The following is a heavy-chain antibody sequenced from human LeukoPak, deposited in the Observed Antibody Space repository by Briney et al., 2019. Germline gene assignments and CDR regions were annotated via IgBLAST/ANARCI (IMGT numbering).Heavy chain of an antibody. CDR1: GFTFSSYG. D-gene: IGHD3-9*01. CDR2: ISYDGSNK. CDR3: ARHFDWLLAPFDY. J-gene: IGHJ4*02. Sequence: GGSLRLSCAASGFTFSSYGMHWVRQAPGKGLEWVAVISYDGSNKYYADSVKGRFTISRDNSKNTLYLQMNSLRAEDTAVYYCARHFDWLLAPFDYWGQGTLVTVSS. V-gene: IGHV3-30*03.